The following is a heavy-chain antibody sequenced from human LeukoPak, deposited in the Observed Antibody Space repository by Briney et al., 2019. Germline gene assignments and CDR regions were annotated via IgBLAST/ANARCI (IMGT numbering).Heavy chain of an antibody. CDR3: VNTDTGYSSSWSPRSYFDY. Sequence: PGGSLRLSCAASGFTFSSYGMHWVRQAPGKGLEWVAVISYDGSNKYYADSVKGRFTISRDNSKNTLYLQMNSLRAEDTAVYYCVNTDTGYSSSWSPRSYFDYWGQGTLVTVSS. D-gene: IGHD6-13*01. CDR2: ISYDGSNK. V-gene: IGHV3-30*18. CDR1: GFTFSSYG. J-gene: IGHJ4*02.